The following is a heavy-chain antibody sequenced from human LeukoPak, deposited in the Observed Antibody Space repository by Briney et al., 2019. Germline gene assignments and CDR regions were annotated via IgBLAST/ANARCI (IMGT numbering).Heavy chain of an antibody. CDR3: ARLIVLMVYATDYFDY. D-gene: IGHD2-8*01. Sequence: WVRQPPGKGLEWIGSIYYSGSTYYNPSLKSRVTISVDTSKNQFSLKLSSVTAADTAVYYCARLIVLMVYATDYFDYWGQGTLVTVSS. V-gene: IGHV4-39*01. J-gene: IGHJ4*02. CDR2: IYYSGST.